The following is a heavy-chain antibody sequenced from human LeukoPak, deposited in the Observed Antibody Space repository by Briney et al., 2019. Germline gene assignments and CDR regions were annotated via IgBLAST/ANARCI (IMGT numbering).Heavy chain of an antibody. CDR2: ISAYNGNT. CDR1: GYTFTSYG. CDR3: ARVSPPDNYGGNPRDYYYGMDV. D-gene: IGHD4-23*01. Sequence: ASVKVSCKASGYTFTSYGISWVRQAPGQGLEWMGWISAYNGNTNYAQKLQGRVTMITDTSTSTAYMELRSLRSDDTAVYYCARVSPPDNYGGNPRDYYYGMDVWGQGTTVTVSS. J-gene: IGHJ6*02. V-gene: IGHV1-18*01.